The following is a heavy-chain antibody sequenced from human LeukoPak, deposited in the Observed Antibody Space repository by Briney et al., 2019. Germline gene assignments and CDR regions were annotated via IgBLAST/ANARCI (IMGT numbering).Heavy chain of an antibody. CDR1: GFTFSSYW. J-gene: IGHJ4*02. CDR3: ARHLSGITGYTYGRGIDY. CDR2: IKKDGSEK. Sequence: PGGTLRLSCAASGFTFSSYWMSWVRQAPGKGVEWVANIKKDGSEKYYVDSVKGRFTISRDNAKTSLYLQMNSLRAEDTAVYYCARHLSGITGYTYGRGIDYWGQGTLVTVSS. V-gene: IGHV3-7*01. D-gene: IGHD5-18*01.